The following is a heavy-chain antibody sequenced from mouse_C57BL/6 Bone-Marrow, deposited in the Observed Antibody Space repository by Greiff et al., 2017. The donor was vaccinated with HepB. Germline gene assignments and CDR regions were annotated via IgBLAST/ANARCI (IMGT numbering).Heavy chain of an antibody. D-gene: IGHD3-2*02. J-gene: IGHJ4*01. CDR2: IDPETGGT. CDR3: TRGEAQARDYAMDY. CDR1: GYTFTDYE. Sequence: QVQLKQSGAELVRPGASVTLSCKASGYTFTDYEMHWVKQTPVHGLEWIGAIDPETGGTAYNQKFKGKAILTADKSSSTAYMELRSLTSEDSAVYYCTRGEAQARDYAMDYWGQGTSVTVSS. V-gene: IGHV1-15*01.